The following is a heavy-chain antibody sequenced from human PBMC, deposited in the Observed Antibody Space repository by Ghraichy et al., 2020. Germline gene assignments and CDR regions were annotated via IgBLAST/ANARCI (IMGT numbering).Heavy chain of an antibody. CDR1: GFIFSSYN. Sequence: GGSLRLSCAASGFIFSSYNMNWVRQAPGKGLEWVSSISSSSGDIYYAESVKGRFTISRDNAKKSLYLQMNSLRADDTAVYYCARDRPEWVAGVWYFDVWGHGTLVTVSS. CDR3: ARDRPEWVAGVWYFDV. D-gene: IGHD6-19*01. V-gene: IGHV3-21*01. J-gene: IGHJ2*01. CDR2: ISSSSGDI.